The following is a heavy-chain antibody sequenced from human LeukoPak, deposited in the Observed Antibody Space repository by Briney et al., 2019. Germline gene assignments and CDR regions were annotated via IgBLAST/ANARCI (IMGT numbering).Heavy chain of an antibody. Sequence: ASVNVSCKASGYTFTSYGISWVRQAPGQGLEWMGWISAYNGNTNYAHKLQGRVTMTTDTTSSTAYMELRSLRSDDTAVYYCASARIAAATGWFDPWGQGTLVTVSS. J-gene: IGHJ5*02. CDR3: ASARIAAATGWFDP. D-gene: IGHD6-13*01. V-gene: IGHV1-18*01. CDR1: GYTFTSYG. CDR2: ISAYNGNT.